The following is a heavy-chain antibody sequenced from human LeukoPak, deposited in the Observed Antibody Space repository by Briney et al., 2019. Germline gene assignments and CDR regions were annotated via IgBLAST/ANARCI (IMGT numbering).Heavy chain of an antibody. D-gene: IGHD6-13*01. V-gene: IGHV3-21*01. CDR2: ISSSSSYI. J-gene: IGHJ4*02. CDR1: GFTFSSYS. Sequence: GGSLRLSCAASGFTFSSYSMNWVRQAPGKGLDWVSSISSSSSYIYYADSVKGRFTISRDNAKNSLYLQMNSLRAEDTAVYFCARDQAAAGTIGYWGQGTLVTVSS. CDR3: ARDQAAAGTIGY.